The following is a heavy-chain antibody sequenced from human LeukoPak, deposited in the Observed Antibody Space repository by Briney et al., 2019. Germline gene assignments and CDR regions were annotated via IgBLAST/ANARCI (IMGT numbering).Heavy chain of an antibody. D-gene: IGHD3-10*01. CDR2: IYTSGST. CDR1: GGSIGSYY. CDR3: ARGWYYGSGSDYFDY. Sequence: SETLSLTCTVSGGSIGSYYWSWIRQPAGKGLEWIGRIYTSGSTNYNPSLKSRVTMSVDTSKNQSSLKLSSVTAADTAVYYCARGWYYGSGSDYFDYWGQGTLVTVSS. V-gene: IGHV4-4*07. J-gene: IGHJ4*02.